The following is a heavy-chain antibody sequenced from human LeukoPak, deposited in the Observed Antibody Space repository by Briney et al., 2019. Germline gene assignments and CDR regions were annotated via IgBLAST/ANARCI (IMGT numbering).Heavy chain of an antibody. CDR1: GYTFTSYG. V-gene: IGHV1-18*01. D-gene: IGHD3-10*01. CDR2: ISAYNGNT. CDR3: ARAMVRGDNLDHPGSNTKDYYYYYMDV. Sequence: GASVKVSCKASGYTFTSYGISWVRQAPGQGLEWMGWISAYNGNTNYAQKLQGRVTMTTDTSTSTAYMELRSLRSDDTAVYYCARAMVRGDNLDHPGSNTKDYYYYYMDVWGKGTTVTVSS. J-gene: IGHJ6*03.